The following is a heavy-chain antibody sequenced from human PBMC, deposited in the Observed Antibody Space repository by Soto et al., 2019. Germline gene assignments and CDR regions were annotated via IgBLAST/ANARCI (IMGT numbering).Heavy chain of an antibody. D-gene: IGHD3-3*02. V-gene: IGHV4-59*08. Sequence: SETLSLTCTVSGGSTSSYYWSWIRQPPGKGLEWIAYIYYSGTTNYNPSLKSRVTISIDTSKNQFSLKLSSVTAADTAVYYCARLLGGDVSNGQTYYFDNWGQGTLVTVSS. CDR2: IYYSGTT. CDR1: GGSTSSYY. CDR3: ARLLGGDVSNGQTYYFDN. J-gene: IGHJ4*02.